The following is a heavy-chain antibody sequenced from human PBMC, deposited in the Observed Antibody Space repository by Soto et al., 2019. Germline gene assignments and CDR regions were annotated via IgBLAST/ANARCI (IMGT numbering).Heavy chain of an antibody. Sequence: GESLKISCKGSGYSFTSHWISWVRQMPGKGLEWMGRIDPSDSYTNYSPSFQGHVTISADKSISTAYLQWSSLKASDTAMYYCARLPRGCTNGVCYKDYYYGMDVWGQGTTVTVSS. CDR1: GYSFTSHW. V-gene: IGHV5-10-1*01. J-gene: IGHJ6*02. CDR3: ARLPRGCTNGVCYKDYYYGMDV. CDR2: IDPSDSYT. D-gene: IGHD2-8*01.